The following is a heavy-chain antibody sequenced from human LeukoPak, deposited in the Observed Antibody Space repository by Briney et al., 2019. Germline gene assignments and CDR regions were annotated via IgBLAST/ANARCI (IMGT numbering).Heavy chain of an antibody. CDR3: AKHYYDTLTGYLTPEAD. J-gene: IGHJ4*02. Sequence: GGSLRLSCAASGFTFSNYAMSWVRQAPGKGLEWVSAISGSGGSTYYADSVKGRFTISRDNSKNTLYLQMNSLRAEDTAVYYCAKHYYDTLTGYLTPEADWGQGTLVTVSS. CDR1: GFTFSNYA. CDR2: ISGSGGST. V-gene: IGHV3-23*01. D-gene: IGHD3-9*01.